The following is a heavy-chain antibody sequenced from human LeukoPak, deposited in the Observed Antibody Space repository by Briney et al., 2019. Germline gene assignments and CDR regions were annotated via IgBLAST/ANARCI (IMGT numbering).Heavy chain of an antibody. CDR3: AKRGVVIRIILVGFHKEAYYFDS. CDR1: GITLSNYG. J-gene: IGHJ4*02. CDR2: IGGSGGRT. D-gene: IGHD3-10*01. Sequence: PGGSLRRSCAVSGITLSNYGMSWVRQAPGKGLEWVAGIGGSGGRTNYADSVKGRFTISRDNPKNTLYLQMNSLRAEDTAVYFCAKRGVVIRIILVGFHKEAYYFDSWGQGALVIVSS. V-gene: IGHV3-23*01.